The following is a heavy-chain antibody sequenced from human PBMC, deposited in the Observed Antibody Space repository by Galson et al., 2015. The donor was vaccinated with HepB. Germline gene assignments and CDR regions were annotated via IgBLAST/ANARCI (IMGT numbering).Heavy chain of an antibody. D-gene: IGHD1-26*01. CDR2: ISYDGSNK. CDR3: AKDYSGSYHNWFDT. J-gene: IGHJ5*02. Sequence: SLRLSCAGSGFTFSSYGMHWVRQAPGKGLEWVAVISYDGSNKYYADSVKGRFTISRDNFKNTLYLQMNSLRAEDTAVYYCAKDYSGSYHNWFDTWGQGTMVTFSS. V-gene: IGHV3-30*18. CDR1: GFTFSSYG.